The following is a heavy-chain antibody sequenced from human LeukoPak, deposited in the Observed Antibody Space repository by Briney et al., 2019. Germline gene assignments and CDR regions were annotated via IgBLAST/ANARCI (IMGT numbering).Heavy chain of an antibody. Sequence: PGGSLRLSWAASGFTFRTYDFPWVRQVKGIGLEWVSGIGTAGDTYYAASVKGRFTISRENAKNSLYLQMNSLRAGDTALYYCVRVAWLDYHGMDVWGQGTTVTVSS. J-gene: IGHJ6*02. D-gene: IGHD5-12*01. CDR2: IGTAGDT. V-gene: IGHV3-13*01. CDR1: GFTFRTYD. CDR3: VRVAWLDYHGMDV.